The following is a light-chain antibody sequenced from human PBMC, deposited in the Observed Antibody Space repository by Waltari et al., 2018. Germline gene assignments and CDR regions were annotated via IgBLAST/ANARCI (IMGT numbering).Light chain of an antibody. V-gene: IGKV1-27*01. CDR3: QKYNSAPRKGYT. Sequence: DIQMTQSPSSLSASVGDRVTITCRASQGIINYLAWYQQKPGKVPKLLIYAASTLQSGVPSRFSGSGSGTDFTLTISSLQPEDVATYYCQKYNSAPRKGYTFGQGTKLEIK. CDR2: AAS. CDR1: QGIINY. J-gene: IGKJ2*01.